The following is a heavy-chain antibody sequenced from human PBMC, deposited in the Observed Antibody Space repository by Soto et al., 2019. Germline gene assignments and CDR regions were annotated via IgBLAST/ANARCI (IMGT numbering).Heavy chain of an antibody. J-gene: IGHJ6*02. V-gene: IGHV1-69*06. CDR2: IIPIFGTA. D-gene: IGHD6-19*01. CDR3: ARDVKRYAGGRAVAVNSDVYGMDV. CDR1: GGTCSSYA. Sequence: SVKVSCKASGGTCSSYAISWVRQAPGQGLEWMGGIIPIFGTANYAQKFQGRVTITADKSTSTAYMELRSLRSEDTAVYYCARDVKRYAGGRAVAVNSDVYGMDVWGQGTTVTLFS.